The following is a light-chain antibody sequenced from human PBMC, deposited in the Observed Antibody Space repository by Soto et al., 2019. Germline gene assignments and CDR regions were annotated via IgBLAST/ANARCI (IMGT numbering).Light chain of an antibody. V-gene: IGKV3-15*01. CDR1: QSVGNN. CDR2: ATS. J-gene: IGKJ4*01. CDR3: QQYGDWPLT. Sequence: EIVLTQSPATLSVSPGERATLSCRASQSVGNNFAWYQQKPGQAPRLLIFATSTRTTGVPASFSGSGSGTEFPTPISSRQSEDFAVYYCQQYGDWPLTFRGAATAEIE.